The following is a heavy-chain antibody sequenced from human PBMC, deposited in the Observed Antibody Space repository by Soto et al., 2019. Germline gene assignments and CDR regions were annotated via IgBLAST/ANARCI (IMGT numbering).Heavy chain of an antibody. V-gene: IGHV4-34*01. CDR1: GGSFSGYY. CDR2: IYHSGST. D-gene: IGHD2-15*01. Sequence: PSETLSLTCAVYGGSFSGYYWSWIRQPPGKGLEWIGEIYHSGSTNYNPSLKSRVTISVDTSKNQFSLKLSSVTAADTAVYYCARGRKRYCSGGSCYCCWFDPWGQGTLVTVSS. CDR3: ARGRKRYCSGGSCYCCWFDP. J-gene: IGHJ5*02.